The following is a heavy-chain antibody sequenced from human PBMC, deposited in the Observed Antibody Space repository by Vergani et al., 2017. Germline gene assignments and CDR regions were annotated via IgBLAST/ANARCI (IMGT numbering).Heavy chain of an antibody. CDR2: ISSSSSYI. V-gene: IGHV3-21*01. Sequence: EVQLVESGGGLVKPGGSLRLSCAASGFTFSSYSMNWVRQAPGKGLEWVSSISSSSSYIYYAASVKGRFTISRDNAKNSLSLQMNSLRAEDTAVYYCARDITMVRGVNLYWGQGTLVTVSS. CDR3: ARDITMVRGVNLY. CDR1: GFTFSSYS. J-gene: IGHJ4*02. D-gene: IGHD3-10*01.